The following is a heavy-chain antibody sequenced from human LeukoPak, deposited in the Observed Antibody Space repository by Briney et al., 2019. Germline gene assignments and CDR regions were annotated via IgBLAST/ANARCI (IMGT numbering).Heavy chain of an antibody. J-gene: IGHJ5*02. CDR1: GFSLRSVG. V-gene: IGHV3-30*04. CDR2: ISYDGSNK. D-gene: IGHD6-19*01. CDR3: ARDLRSSGWYPHWFDP. Sequence: GAPRISWGTPGFSLRSVGIHRVRPGPRQGGGRGGGISYDGSNKYYADSVKGRFTISRDNSKNTLYLQMNSLRAEDTAVYYCARDLRSSGWYPHWFDPWGQGTLVTVSS.